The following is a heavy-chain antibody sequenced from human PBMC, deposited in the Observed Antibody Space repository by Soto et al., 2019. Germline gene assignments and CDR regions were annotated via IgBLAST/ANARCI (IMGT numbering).Heavy chain of an antibody. CDR1: GGSISSGGYS. D-gene: IGHD3-3*01. CDR2: FYYFGST. Sequence: SETLSLTCAVSGGSISSGGYSWSWTRQPPGKGLEWIGNFYYFGSTYYNPSLKSRVTISVDTSNNQLSLRLRSVTAADTAVYYCATSTMTSNWFDPWGQGTLVTVSS. CDR3: ATSTMTSNWFDP. J-gene: IGHJ5*02. V-gene: IGHV4-30-2*03.